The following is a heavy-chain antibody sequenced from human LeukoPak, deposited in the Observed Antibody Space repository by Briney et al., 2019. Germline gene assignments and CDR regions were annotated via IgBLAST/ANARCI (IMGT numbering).Heavy chain of an antibody. CDR2: INEDGSDK. D-gene: IGHD2-15*01. CDR3: ARGNVAVSRDY. J-gene: IGHJ4*02. CDR1: GFTFSSYW. V-gene: IGHV3-7*01. Sequence: GGSLRLSCAASGFTFSSYWMSWVRQAPGKGLEWVANINEDGSDKYYVDSVKGRFTISRDNVKNSLYLQMNSLRAEDTAVYYCARGNVAVSRDYWGQGILATVSS.